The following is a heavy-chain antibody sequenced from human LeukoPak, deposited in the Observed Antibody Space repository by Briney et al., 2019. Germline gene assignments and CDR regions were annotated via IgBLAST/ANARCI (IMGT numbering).Heavy chain of an antibody. CDR2: IYYSGST. CDR1: GGSLSSGDYY. D-gene: IGHD6-6*01. CDR3: ATQGPAARPGDWYFDL. Sequence: SQTLSLTCTVSGGSLSSGDYYWSWIRQPPGKGLERIGYIYYSGSTYCNPSLKSRVTISVDTSKNQFSLKLSSVTAADTAVYYCATQGPAARPGDWYFDLWGRGTLVTVSS. J-gene: IGHJ2*01. V-gene: IGHV4-30-4*01.